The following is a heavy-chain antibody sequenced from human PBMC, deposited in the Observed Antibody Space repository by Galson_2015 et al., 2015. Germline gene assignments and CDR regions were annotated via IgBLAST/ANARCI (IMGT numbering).Heavy chain of an antibody. CDR1: GFTFSSYA. CDR2: ISGSGGST. D-gene: IGHD2-2*02. J-gene: IGHJ6*02. CDR3: AKARGWAALLYYYYGMDV. Sequence: FLRLSCAASGFTFSSYAMSWVRQAPGKGLEWVSAISGSGGSTYYADSVKGRFTISRDNSKNTLYLQMNSLRAEDTAVYYCAKARGWAALLYYYYGMDVWGQGTTVTVSS. V-gene: IGHV3-23*01.